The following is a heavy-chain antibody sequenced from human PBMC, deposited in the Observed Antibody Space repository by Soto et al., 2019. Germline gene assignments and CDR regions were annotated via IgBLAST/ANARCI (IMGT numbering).Heavy chain of an antibody. D-gene: IGHD6-13*01. CDR2: IYTSGST. J-gene: IGHJ1*01. CDR1: EGAISSCY. Sequence: SLPLSHTRPVSEGAISSCYGRWLRQPAGKGLEWIGRIYTSGSTNYNPSLKSRVTMSVDTSKNQFSLKLSSVTAADTAVYSCAREHSSSRKPHNWGQGTRGTVSA. CDR3: AREHSSSRKPHN. V-gene: IGHV4-4*07.